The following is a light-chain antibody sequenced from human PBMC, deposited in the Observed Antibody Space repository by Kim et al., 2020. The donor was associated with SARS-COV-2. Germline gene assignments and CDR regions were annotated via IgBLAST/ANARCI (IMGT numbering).Light chain of an antibody. CDR2: GAS. Sequence: EIVLTQSPATLSLSPGDRATLSCRASHSLSISFFAWYHQRPGQPPRVLIHGASTRATGIPDRFSGTGSGTDFTLIISSLEPEDSGVFYCQQYGRSPYTFGQGTKVDIK. V-gene: IGKV3-20*01. CDR1: HSLSISF. J-gene: IGKJ2*01. CDR3: QQYGRSPYT.